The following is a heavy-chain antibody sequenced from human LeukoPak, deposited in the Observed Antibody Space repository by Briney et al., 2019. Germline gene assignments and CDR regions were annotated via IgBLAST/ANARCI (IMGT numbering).Heavy chain of an antibody. Sequence: PGGSLRLSCAASGFTFSSYWMHWVRQAPGKGLVWVSRINTDGSSTSYADSVKGRFTISRDNAKNTLYLQMNSLRAEDTAVYYCARDKGIQGYGPNWFDPWGQGTLVTVSS. CDR3: ARDKGIQGYGPNWFDP. CDR2: INTDGSST. D-gene: IGHD5-18*01. J-gene: IGHJ5*02. V-gene: IGHV3-74*01. CDR1: GFTFSSYW.